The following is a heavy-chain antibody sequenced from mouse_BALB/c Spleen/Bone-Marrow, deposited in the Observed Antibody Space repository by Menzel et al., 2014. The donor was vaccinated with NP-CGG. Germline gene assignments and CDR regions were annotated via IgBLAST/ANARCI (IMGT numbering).Heavy chain of an antibody. D-gene: IGHD1-1*01. V-gene: IGHV14-1*02. Sequence: VQLKESGAELVRPGALVKLSCEASGFNIKDYYMHWVKQRPEQGLEWIGWIDPENGNTIYDPKFQGKASITADTSSNTAYLQLSSLTSEDTAVYYCASYYGSSYDYFDYWGQGATLTVSS. CDR2: IDPENGNT. J-gene: IGHJ2*01. CDR1: GFNIKDYY. CDR3: ASYYGSSYDYFDY.